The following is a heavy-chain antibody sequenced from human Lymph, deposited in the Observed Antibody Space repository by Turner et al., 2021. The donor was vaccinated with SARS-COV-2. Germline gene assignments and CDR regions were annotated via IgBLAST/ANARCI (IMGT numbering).Heavy chain of an antibody. CDR2: IYYSGIT. V-gene: IGHV4-39*01. D-gene: IGHD1-26*01. Sequence: QLQLEESGPGLVRPSETLSSTCSVSGGSISSQTNYWDWIRQALGKGLQWIGSIYYSGITYYNPSLKSRLTMSVDTSKNQFSLNLGSVTAADTADYYCARRPGGTFDYWGQGALVIVSS. CDR1: GGSISSQTNY. CDR3: ARRPGGTFDY. J-gene: IGHJ4*02.